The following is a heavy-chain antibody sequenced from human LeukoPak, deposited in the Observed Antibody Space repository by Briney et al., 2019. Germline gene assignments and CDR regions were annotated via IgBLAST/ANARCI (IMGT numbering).Heavy chain of an antibody. CDR1: GFTFSSYA. J-gene: IGHJ5*02. V-gene: IGHV3-23*01. CDR3: AKPPPRLFYGEAARKNNWFDP. Sequence: PSGGSLRLSCAASGFTFSSYAMSWVRQAPGKGLEWVSAISGSDGSTFYADSVRGRFTISRDNSKNTLYLQMNSLRAEDTAVYYCAKPPPRLFYGEAARKNNWFDPWGQGTLVTVSS. CDR2: ISGSDGST. D-gene: IGHD4-17*01.